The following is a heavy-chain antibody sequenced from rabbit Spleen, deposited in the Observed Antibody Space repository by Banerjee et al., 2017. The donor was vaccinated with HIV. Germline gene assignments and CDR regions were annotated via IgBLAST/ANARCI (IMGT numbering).Heavy chain of an antibody. Sequence: QEQLVESGGGLVQPEGSLTLTCTASGFSFSTVYWIYWVRQAPGKGLEWIGTIFAGSTGTTDYASWAKGRFTISKTSSTTVTLQMTSLTAADTATYFCARHVGTIGTSLNLWGQGTLVTVS. V-gene: IGHV1S45*01. J-gene: IGHJ4*01. CDR1: GFSFSTVYW. CDR3: ARHVGTIGTSLNL. CDR2: IFAGSTGTT. D-gene: IGHD4-2*01.